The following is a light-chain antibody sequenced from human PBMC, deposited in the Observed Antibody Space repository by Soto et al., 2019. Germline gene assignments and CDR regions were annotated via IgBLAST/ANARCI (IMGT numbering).Light chain of an antibody. CDR3: AVWDDSLSGMV. J-gene: IGLJ2*01. V-gene: IGLV1-44*01. CDR1: ISNIETNT. CDR2: NNN. Sequence: QSVLTQPPSASXXPGQRVTISCSGSISNIETNTVDWYQHLPGTAPKVLIFNNNQRPSGVPDRFSGSKSGTSASLAISGLQSDDEADYYCAVWDDSLSGMVFGGGTKLTVL.